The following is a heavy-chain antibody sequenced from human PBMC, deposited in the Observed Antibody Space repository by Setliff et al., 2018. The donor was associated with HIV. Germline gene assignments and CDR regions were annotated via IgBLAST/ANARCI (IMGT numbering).Heavy chain of an antibody. CDR2: VYYSGST. Sequence: PSETLSLTCVVSGYSVTSDYYWGWIRQSPGKGLEWIGSVYYSGSTYHNPSLKSRITMSIDTSKDHFSLHLTSVTAADTAIYYCARVDTMLLFFDLWGQGTLVTVSS. V-gene: IGHV4-38-2*01. J-gene: IGHJ4*02. D-gene: IGHD3-10*02. CDR3: ARVDTMLLFFDL. CDR1: GYSVTSDYY.